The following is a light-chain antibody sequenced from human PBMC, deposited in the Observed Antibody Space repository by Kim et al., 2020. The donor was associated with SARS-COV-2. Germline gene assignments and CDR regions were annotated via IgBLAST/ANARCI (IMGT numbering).Light chain of an antibody. Sequence: QSALTQPASVSGSPGQSITISCTGTSSDIGGYNYVSWYQQHPGEAPKLMIYDVSNRPSGISNRFSGSKSGNTASLTISGLQAEDEADYHCSSYTSNNPVVFGGGTQLTVL. CDR2: DVS. V-gene: IGLV2-14*03. CDR1: SSDIGGYNY. CDR3: SSYTSNNPVV. J-gene: IGLJ3*02.